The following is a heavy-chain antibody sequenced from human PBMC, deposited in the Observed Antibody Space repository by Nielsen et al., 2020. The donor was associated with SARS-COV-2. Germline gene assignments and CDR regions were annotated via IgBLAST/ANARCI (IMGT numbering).Heavy chain of an antibody. CDR2: MYHSGST. J-gene: IGHJ2*01. D-gene: IGHD3-16*01. CDR3: ARQRGRGWYFDL. V-gene: IGHV4-59*08. Sequence: SETLFLTCTVSGGSTTSFFWSWIRQPPGKGLEYIGYMYHSGSTNYNPSLERRVTISVDTSKNQVSLQLSSVTAADTALYYCARQRGRGWYFDLWGRGTLVTVSS. CDR1: GGSTTSFF.